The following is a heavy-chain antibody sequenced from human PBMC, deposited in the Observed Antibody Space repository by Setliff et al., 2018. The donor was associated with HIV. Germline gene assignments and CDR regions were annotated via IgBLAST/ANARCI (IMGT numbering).Heavy chain of an antibody. CDR1: GYSISSDYY. J-gene: IGHJ4*02. Sequence: NPSETLSLTCTVSGYSISSDYYWGWIRQPPGKGLEWIGNIYHSGSTYYNPSLKSRVAISIDTSKNQFSLNLTSVTAADTAVYYCAREDSSYHYFDYWGQGMLVTVSS. D-gene: IGHD6-6*01. CDR2: IYHSGST. CDR3: AREDSSYHYFDY. V-gene: IGHV4-38-2*02.